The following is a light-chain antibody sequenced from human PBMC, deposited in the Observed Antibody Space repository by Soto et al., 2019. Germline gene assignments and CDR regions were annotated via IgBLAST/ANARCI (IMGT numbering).Light chain of an antibody. CDR1: SSDVGDYDF. Sequence: QSALTQPASVSGSPGQSITISCTGTSSDVGDYDFVSWYQQHPGKAPKVVIYRVRNRPSGVSNRFSGSKSGNTASLTISGLQADDEADYYCSSYTRNYIWVFGGGTKLTVL. CDR2: RVR. J-gene: IGLJ3*02. V-gene: IGLV2-14*01. CDR3: SSYTRNYIWV.